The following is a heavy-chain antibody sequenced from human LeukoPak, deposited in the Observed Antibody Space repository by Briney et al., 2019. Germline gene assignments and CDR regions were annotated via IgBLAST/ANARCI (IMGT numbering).Heavy chain of an antibody. J-gene: IGHJ5*01. D-gene: IGHD1-14*01. CDR2: ISPSGSTI. CDR3: ANHFYNLAA. Sequence: GGSLRLSCAASGFTFSSYEMNWVRQAPGKGLEWVSYISPSGSTISYADSVKGRFTISRDNSKNTLYLQMNSLRAEDMAVYYCANHFYNLAAWGHGTLVTVSS. V-gene: IGHV3-48*03. CDR1: GFTFSSYE.